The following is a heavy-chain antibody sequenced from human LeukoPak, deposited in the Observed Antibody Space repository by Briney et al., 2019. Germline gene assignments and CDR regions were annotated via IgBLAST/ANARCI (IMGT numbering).Heavy chain of an antibody. CDR2: IKQDGSEK. CDR3: AKVAKYYYGSETYYFFDY. CDR1: GFTLSTYW. J-gene: IGHJ4*02. D-gene: IGHD3-10*01. Sequence: PGGSLRLSCAASGFTLSTYWMSWVRQAPGKGLEWVANIKQDGSEKYYVDSVKGRFTISRENAMKSLYLQMNSLRDEETAVYYCAKVAKYYYGSETYYFFDYWGQGTLVTASS. V-gene: IGHV3-7*01.